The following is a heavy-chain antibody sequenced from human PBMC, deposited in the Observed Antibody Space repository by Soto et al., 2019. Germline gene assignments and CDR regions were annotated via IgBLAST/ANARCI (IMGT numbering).Heavy chain of an antibody. Sequence: PGGSLRLSCAASGFTFSSYAMSWVRQAPGKGLEWVANIKQDGSQKDYVDSVKGRFTISRDNAKNSLYLQMSSLRAEDTAVYYCMTSVTTHDYWGQGTLVTVSS. CDR3: MTSVTTHDY. D-gene: IGHD4-17*01. CDR2: IKQDGSQK. CDR1: GFTFSSYA. V-gene: IGHV3-7*01. J-gene: IGHJ4*02.